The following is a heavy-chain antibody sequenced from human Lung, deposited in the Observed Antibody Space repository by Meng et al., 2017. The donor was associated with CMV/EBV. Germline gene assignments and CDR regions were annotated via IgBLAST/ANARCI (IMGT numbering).Heavy chain of an antibody. Sequence: SETLSLXXTVSGGSISSSSYYWGWIRQPPGKGLEWIGSIYYSGSTYYNPSLKSRVTISVDTSKNQFSLKLSSVTAADTAVYYCARQESSWYYCDYWGQGTXVTVSS. J-gene: IGHJ4*02. D-gene: IGHD6-13*01. CDR2: IYYSGST. CDR1: GGSISSSSYY. V-gene: IGHV4-39*01. CDR3: ARQESSWYYCDY.